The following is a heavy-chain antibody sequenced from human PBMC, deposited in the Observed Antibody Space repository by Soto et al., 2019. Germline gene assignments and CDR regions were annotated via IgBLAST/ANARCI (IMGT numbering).Heavy chain of an antibody. D-gene: IGHD5-12*01. J-gene: IGHJ6*02. CDR1: GYTFTSYG. CDR3: VRKPSGYSCPPPWYYGMDV. CDR2: ISTYNGNT. Sequence: QVQLVQSGAEVKKPGASVKVSCKASGYTFTSYGISWVRQAPGQGLKWMGWISTYNGNTNYTQKVQGRVTMTTDTSPSTAYMELRSLRSDDPAVYFCVRKPSGYSCPPPWYYGMDVWGQGTTVTVSS. V-gene: IGHV1-18*01.